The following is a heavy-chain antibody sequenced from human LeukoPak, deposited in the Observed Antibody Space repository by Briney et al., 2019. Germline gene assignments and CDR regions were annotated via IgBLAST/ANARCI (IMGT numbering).Heavy chain of an antibody. V-gene: IGHV4-39*01. D-gene: IGHD7-27*01. CDR2: IAHSWSM. CDR3: ARLDHWAASAGDRFDS. J-gene: IGHJ5*01. Sequence: KPSETLSLTCTFSGGSISGDLSGGVCYSAWIRQAPGKRLQWIGNIAHSWSMLKNPSLATRVSLFLEASTNQCSLITKPLTAADTAVYYCARLDHWAASAGDRFDSW. CDR1: GGSISGDLSGGVCY.